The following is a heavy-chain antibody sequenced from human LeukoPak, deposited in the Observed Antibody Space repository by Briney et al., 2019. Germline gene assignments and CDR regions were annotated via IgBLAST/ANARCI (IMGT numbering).Heavy chain of an antibody. CDR2: IYYSGST. D-gene: IGHD2-2*01. Sequence: SETLSLTCTVSGGSISSYYWSWIRQPPGKGLEWIGYIYYSGSTNYNPSLKSRVTISVDTSKNQFSLKLSSVTAADTAVYYCARSGDPAAIWVQFDPWGQGTLVTVSS. J-gene: IGHJ5*02. V-gene: IGHV4-59*01. CDR3: ARSGDPAAIWVQFDP. CDR1: GGSISSYY.